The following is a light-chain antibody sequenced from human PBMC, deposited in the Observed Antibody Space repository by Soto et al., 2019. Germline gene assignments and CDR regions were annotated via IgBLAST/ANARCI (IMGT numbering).Light chain of an antibody. J-gene: IGKJ1*01. Sequence: EIVLTQSPGTLSLSPGERATLSCRDSQSVSNNYLAWYQPKPGQAPRLLIYGASNRATGIPDRFSGSGSRTDFTLTISRVEPEYFAVFYCQQYGSSGTFGQGTKVDIK. V-gene: IGKV3-20*01. CDR3: QQYGSSGT. CDR2: GAS. CDR1: QSVSNNY.